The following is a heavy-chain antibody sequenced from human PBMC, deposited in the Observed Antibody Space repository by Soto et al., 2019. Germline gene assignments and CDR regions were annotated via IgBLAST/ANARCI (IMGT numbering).Heavy chain of an antibody. D-gene: IGHD4-17*01. CDR2: VSSERSNK. Sequence: PGGSLRLSCTASGFTFSSYGMYWVRQAPGKGLEWVALVSSERSNKHYADSVKGRFTISRDNSKNTSYLQMDSLRVEDTAVYYCAKATVSTGYYYAMDVWGQGTTVTVSS. CDR1: GFTFSSYG. J-gene: IGHJ6*02. V-gene: IGHV3-30*18. CDR3: AKATVSTGYYYAMDV.